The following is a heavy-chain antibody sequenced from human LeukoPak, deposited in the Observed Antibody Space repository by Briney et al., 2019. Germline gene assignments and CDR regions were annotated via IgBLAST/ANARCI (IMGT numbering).Heavy chain of an antibody. V-gene: IGHV1-2*06. CDR3: ARDSVPAAMGWFDP. CDR1: GYTFTGHY. D-gene: IGHD2-2*01. Sequence: ASVNVSCKASGYTFTGHYTHWVRQAPGQGLEWMGRINPNSGDTNYAQKYQGRVTMTRDTSISTSYMDLSRLRSDDTAVYYCARDSVPAAMGWFDPWGQGTLVTVSS. CDR2: INPNSGDT. J-gene: IGHJ5*02.